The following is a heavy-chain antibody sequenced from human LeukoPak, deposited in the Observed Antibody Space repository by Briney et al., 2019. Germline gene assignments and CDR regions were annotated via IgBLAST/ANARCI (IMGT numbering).Heavy chain of an antibody. D-gene: IGHD6-19*01. J-gene: IGHJ3*02. CDR2: ISGSGGST. CDR1: GYSISSGYY. V-gene: IGHV3-23*01. Sequence: PSETLSLTCAVSGYSISSGYYWGWVRQAPGKGLEWVSAISGSGGSTYYADSVKGRFTISRDNPKNTLYLQMNSLRAEDTAVYYCAKDLGISGPAVAYAFDIWGQGTMVTVSS. CDR3: AKDLGISGPAVAYAFDI.